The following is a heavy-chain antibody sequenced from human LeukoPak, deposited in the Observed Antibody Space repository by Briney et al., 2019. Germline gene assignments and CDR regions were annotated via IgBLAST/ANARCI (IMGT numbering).Heavy chain of an antibody. J-gene: IGHJ4*02. V-gene: IGHV3-23*01. CDR2: ITISGGST. CDR3: AKRGIGGNSYFDY. CDR1: GFTFSSCY. D-gene: IGHD4-23*01. Sequence: PGGSLRLSCAASGFTFSSCYMSWVRQAPGKGLEWVSTITISGGSTFYADSVKGRFTISRDNSKNTLYLQMNSLRAEDTAVYYCAKRGIGGNSYFDYWGQGTGVTVSS.